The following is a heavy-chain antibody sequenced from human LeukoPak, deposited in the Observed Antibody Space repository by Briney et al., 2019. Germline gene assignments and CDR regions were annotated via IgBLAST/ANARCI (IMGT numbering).Heavy chain of an antibody. Sequence: GRSLRLSCATSGFTFDDFAMHWVRQAPGNGLEWVSHISWNSDTITYADSVKGRFTISRDNAKNSLYLQISSLRDEDTAFYDCAKDIDSAGYGAFEIWGQGTAVTVSS. J-gene: IGHJ3*02. V-gene: IGHV3-9*01. CDR1: GFTFDDFA. D-gene: IGHD3-22*01. CDR2: ISWNSDTI. CDR3: AKDIDSAGYGAFEI.